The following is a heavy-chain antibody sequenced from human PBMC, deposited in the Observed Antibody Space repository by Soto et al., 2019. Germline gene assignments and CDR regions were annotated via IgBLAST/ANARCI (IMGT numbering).Heavy chain of an antibody. J-gene: IGHJ6*02. CDR3: TRDAQQLANYGMDV. CDR2: VWAGGNIR. CDR1: GFSFSSHG. V-gene: IGHV3-33*01. Sequence: VQLVESGGNVVQPGGSLRLSCAASGFSFSSHGMHWVRQAPGKGLEWVAHVWAGGNIRYYAYSVNGRFTISSDHSNNTLYLQMSRLGAEDTAVYYCTRDAQQLANYGMDVWGQGTTVTVSS. D-gene: IGHD6-13*01.